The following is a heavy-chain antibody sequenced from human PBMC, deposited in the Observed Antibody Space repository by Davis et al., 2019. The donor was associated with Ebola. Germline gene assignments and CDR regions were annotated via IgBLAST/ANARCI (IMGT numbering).Heavy chain of an antibody. CDR1: GFTFSSYA. CDR2: ISSSSSYI. CDR3: AREIFGVATNWFDP. J-gene: IGHJ5*02. D-gene: IGHD3-3*01. Sequence: GGSLRLSCAASGFTFSSYAMSWVRQAPGKGLEWVSSISSSSSYIYYADSVKGRFTISRDNAKNSLYLQMNSLRAEDTAVYYCAREIFGVATNWFDPWGQGTLVTVSS. V-gene: IGHV3-21*01.